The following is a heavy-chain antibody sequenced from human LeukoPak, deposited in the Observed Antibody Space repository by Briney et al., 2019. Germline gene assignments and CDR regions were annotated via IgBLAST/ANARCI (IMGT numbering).Heavy chain of an antibody. D-gene: IGHD5-12*01. V-gene: IGHV3-21*04. CDR1: GFTFSRYT. Sequence: GGSLRLSCAASGFTFSRYTMNWVRQAPGKGLEWVASISATSNYIFYADSVKGRFTISRDIGKNSLYLQMNSLRVEDTALYYCAKDRVATEYYYYYGLDVWGQGTTVTVSS. J-gene: IGHJ6*02. CDR3: AKDRVATEYYYYYGLDV. CDR2: ISATSNYI.